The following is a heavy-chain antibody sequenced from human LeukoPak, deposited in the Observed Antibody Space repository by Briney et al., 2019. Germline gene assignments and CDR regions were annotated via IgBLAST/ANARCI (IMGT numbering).Heavy chain of an antibody. D-gene: IGHD2-15*01. Sequence: RTLSLTSAISGDSVSSNSAAWNWIRQSPSRCLEWLGRTYYRSKWNTAYALSVKSRITINPDTSKNQFSLQLNSVTPEDTAVYYCARTTGYFDLWGRGTLVTVSS. V-gene: IGHV6-1*01. J-gene: IGHJ2*01. CDR1: GDSVSSNSAA. CDR2: TYYRSKWNT. CDR3: ARTTGYFDL.